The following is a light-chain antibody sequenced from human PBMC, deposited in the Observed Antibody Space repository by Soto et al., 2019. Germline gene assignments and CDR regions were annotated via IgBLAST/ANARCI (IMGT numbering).Light chain of an antibody. Sequence: DIVMTQSPDSLAVSLGERANINCKSSQNILHSSNNRNYLAWYQQRPGQPPKLLIYWASTRESGVADRFSGSGSGTDITLNISSLQAEDVALYYCLQYYTTPRTFGQGTKVEIK. V-gene: IGKV4-1*01. CDR2: WAS. J-gene: IGKJ1*01. CDR3: LQYYTTPRT. CDR1: QNILHSSNNRNY.